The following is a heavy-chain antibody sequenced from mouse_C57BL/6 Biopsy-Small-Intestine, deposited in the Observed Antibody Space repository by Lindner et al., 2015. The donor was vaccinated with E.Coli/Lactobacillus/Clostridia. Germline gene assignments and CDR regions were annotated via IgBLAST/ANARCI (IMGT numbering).Heavy chain of an antibody. Sequence: VQLQESGPELVKSGASVKISCKASGYLFTGNYMNWVKQSPEKSLEWIGEINPSTGSTTYNQKFRAKATLTIDKSSSTAYMQFKSLTSEDSAVFYCARREVYYFDYWGQGTTLTVSS. V-gene: IGHV1-42*01. CDR1: GYLFTGNY. CDR3: ARREVYYFDY. J-gene: IGHJ2*01. CDR2: INPSTGST.